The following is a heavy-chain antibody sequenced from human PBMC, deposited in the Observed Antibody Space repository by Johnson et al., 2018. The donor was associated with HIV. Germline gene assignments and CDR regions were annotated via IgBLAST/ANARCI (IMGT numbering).Heavy chain of an antibody. CDR2: ISGSGGST. D-gene: IGHD6-13*01. Sequence: QVQLVESGGVVVQPGGSLRLSCAASGFTFSSYGMHWVRQAPGKGLEWVSAISGSGGSTYYADSVKGRFTISRDNSKNTLYLQTNRLRAEDTAVYYCARDSGYGLAWGWALDIWGQGTMVAVSS. J-gene: IGHJ3*02. CDR3: ARDSGYGLAWGWALDI. V-gene: IGHV3-NL1*01. CDR1: GFTFSSYG.